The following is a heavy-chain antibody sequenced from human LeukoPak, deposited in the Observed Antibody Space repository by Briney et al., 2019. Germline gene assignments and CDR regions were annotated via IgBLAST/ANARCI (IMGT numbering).Heavy chain of an antibody. V-gene: IGHV3-15*01. CDR1: GFTFSNAW. Sequence: GGSLRLSCAASGFTFSNAWMSWVRQAPGKGLEWVGRIKSKTDGGTTDYAAPVKGRFTISRDDSKNTLYLQMNSLKTEDTAVYYCTTTHLYYSSSWYNDAFDIWGQGTMVTVSS. CDR2: IKSKTDGGTT. J-gene: IGHJ3*02. D-gene: IGHD6-13*01. CDR3: TTTHLYYSSSWYNDAFDI.